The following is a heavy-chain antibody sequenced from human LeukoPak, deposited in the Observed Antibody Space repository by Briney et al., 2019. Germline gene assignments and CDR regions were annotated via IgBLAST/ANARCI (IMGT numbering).Heavy chain of an antibody. J-gene: IGHJ5*02. Sequence: PGGSLRLSCAASGFTFSSYSMNWVRQAPGKGLEWVSSISSSSSYIYYADSVKGRFTISRDNAKNSLYLQMNSLRAEDTAVYYCARGDGQLWLFGFDPWGQGTLVTVSS. D-gene: IGHD5-18*01. V-gene: IGHV3-21*01. CDR1: GFTFSSYS. CDR2: ISSSSSYI. CDR3: ARGDGQLWLFGFDP.